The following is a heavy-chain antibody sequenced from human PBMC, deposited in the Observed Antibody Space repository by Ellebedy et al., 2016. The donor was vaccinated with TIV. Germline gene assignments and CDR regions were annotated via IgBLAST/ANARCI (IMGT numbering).Heavy chain of an antibody. CDR3: ARDAVEYCTNGVCLNWFDP. Sequence: GESLKISCAASGFTFSSYGMHWVRQAPGKGLEWVAVIWYDGSNKYYADSVKGRFTISRDNSKNTLYLQINSLRAEDTAVYYCARDAVEYCTNGVCLNWFDPWGQGTLVTVSS. CDR1: GFTFSSYG. CDR2: IWYDGSNK. D-gene: IGHD2-8*01. J-gene: IGHJ5*02. V-gene: IGHV3-33*08.